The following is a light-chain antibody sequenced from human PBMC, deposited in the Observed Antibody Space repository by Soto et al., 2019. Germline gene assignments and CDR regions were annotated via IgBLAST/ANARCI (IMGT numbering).Light chain of an antibody. CDR1: ESVSSY. Sequence: DIQRTQSPSSLSASVGDRVTITCRAKESVSSYVNWYQQKPGKAPKLLIYAASSLQSGVPARFSGSGSVTDFTLTISGLQPEDFATYYCQQSYSKWTFGQGTKVEIK. V-gene: IGKV1-39*01. CDR3: QQSYSKWT. CDR2: AAS. J-gene: IGKJ1*01.